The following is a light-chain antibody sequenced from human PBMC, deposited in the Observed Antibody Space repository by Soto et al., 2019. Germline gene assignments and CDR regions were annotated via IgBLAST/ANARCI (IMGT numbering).Light chain of an antibody. CDR2: AAS. CDR1: QSISSY. Sequence: DIQMTQSPSSLSASVGDRVTITCRASQSISSYLNWYQQKPGKAPKLLIYAASSLQSGVPSRFSGRGSGTDFTLTISRRQPEDVATDYCQQSYSTPWTFGQGTKVEIK. CDR3: QQSYSTPWT. J-gene: IGKJ1*01. V-gene: IGKV1-39*01.